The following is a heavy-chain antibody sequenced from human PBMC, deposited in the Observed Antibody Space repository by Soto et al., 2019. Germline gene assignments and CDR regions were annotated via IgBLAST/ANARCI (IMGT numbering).Heavy chain of an antibody. V-gene: IGHV1-18*01. CDR3: ARDGNVLLWFGELLFGTDAFDI. CDR1: GYTFTSYG. J-gene: IGHJ3*02. Sequence: ASVKVSCKASGYTFTSYGISWVRKAPGQGIEWMGWISAYNGNKNYAQKLQGRVTMTTDTSTSTAHMELMSLRSDDTAVYYCARDGNVLLWFGELLFGTDAFDIWGQGTMVTVSS. D-gene: IGHD3-10*01. CDR2: ISAYNGNK.